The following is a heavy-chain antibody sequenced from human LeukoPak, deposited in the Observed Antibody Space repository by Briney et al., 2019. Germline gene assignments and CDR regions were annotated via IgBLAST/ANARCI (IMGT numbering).Heavy chain of an antibody. D-gene: IGHD5/OR15-5a*01. CDR3: ARLLYDPFDY. CDR1: GGSISSDY. Sequence: SETLSLTCTVSGGSISSDYLSWIRQPAGKGLEWIGRLYNGGSTTYNPSLKSRVTISVDTSKNQFSLKLSSVTAADTAVYYCARLLYDPFDYWGQGTLVTVSS. V-gene: IGHV4-4*07. CDR2: LYNGGST. J-gene: IGHJ4*02.